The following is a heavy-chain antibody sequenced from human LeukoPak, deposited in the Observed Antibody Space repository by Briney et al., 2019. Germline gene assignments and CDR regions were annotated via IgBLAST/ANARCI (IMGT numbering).Heavy chain of an antibody. Sequence: SETLSLTCTVSGGSISSSSYYWGWIRQPPGNGLEWIGSIYYSGSTYYNPSLKSRVTISVDTSKNQFSLKLSSVTAADTAVYYCARRGVRDSALDYWGQGTLVTVSS. CDR1: GGSISSSSYY. V-gene: IGHV4-39*01. CDR3: ARRGVRDSALDY. CDR2: IYYSGST. D-gene: IGHD3-3*01. J-gene: IGHJ4*02.